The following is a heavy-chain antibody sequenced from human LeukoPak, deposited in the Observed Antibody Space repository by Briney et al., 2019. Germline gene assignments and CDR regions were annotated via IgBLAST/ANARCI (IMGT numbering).Heavy chain of an antibody. J-gene: IGHJ4*02. D-gene: IGHD6-19*01. Sequence: GRSLRLSCAASGFIFSSHGMHWVRQAPGKGLEWVAVVSYDGSSKYYPDSVKGRFTISRDNSKNTVYLQMNSLRVEDTAVYYCAKGPRASGWTYFDYWGQGTLVTVSS. CDR2: VSYDGSSK. V-gene: IGHV3-30*18. CDR3: AKGPRASGWTYFDY. CDR1: GFIFSSHG.